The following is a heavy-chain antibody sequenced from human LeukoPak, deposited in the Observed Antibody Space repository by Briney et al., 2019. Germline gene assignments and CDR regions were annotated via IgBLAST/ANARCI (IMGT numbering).Heavy chain of an antibody. CDR3: ARGSATASYDFDY. D-gene: IGHD6-13*01. CDR1: GGTFSSYA. CDR2: INPSGGGS. Sequence: GASVKVSCKASGGTFSSYAISWVRQAPGQGLEWMGIINPSGGGSSYAQKFQGRVTMTRDTSTSTVYMELSSLRSEDTAVFYCARGSATASYDFDYWGQGTLVTVSS. J-gene: IGHJ4*02. V-gene: IGHV1-46*01.